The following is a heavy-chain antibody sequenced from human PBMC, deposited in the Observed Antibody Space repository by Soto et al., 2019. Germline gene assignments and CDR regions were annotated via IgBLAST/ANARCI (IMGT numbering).Heavy chain of an antibody. V-gene: IGHV4-34*01. CDR1: GGSFSGYY. CDR3: ASRPYYDFWIGDEGSGWFDP. CDR2: INHSGST. D-gene: IGHD3-3*01. Sequence: QVQLQQWGAGLLKPSEALSLTCAVYGGSFSGYYWSWIRQPPGKGLEWIVEINHSGSTNYNPSLKRRVTISVDTSKNQFSLKLSSVTAADTAVYYCASRPYYDFWIGDEGSGWFDPWGQGTLVTVSS. J-gene: IGHJ5*02.